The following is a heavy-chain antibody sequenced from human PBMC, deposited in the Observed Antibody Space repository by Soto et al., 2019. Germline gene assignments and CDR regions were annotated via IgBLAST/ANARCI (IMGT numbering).Heavy chain of an antibody. CDR1: GFTFSSYG. D-gene: IGHD2-2*01. J-gene: IGHJ6*02. CDR3: AKDGSSVIPAAHPWRYGMDV. V-gene: IGHV3-30*18. Sequence: GGSLRLSCAASGFTFSSYGMHWVRQAPGKGLEWVAVISYDGGNEYYADSVKGRFTISRDNCKNTQYLQMNSLRAEDTAVYYCAKDGSSVIPAAHPWRYGMDVWGQGTTVTVS. CDR2: ISYDGGNE.